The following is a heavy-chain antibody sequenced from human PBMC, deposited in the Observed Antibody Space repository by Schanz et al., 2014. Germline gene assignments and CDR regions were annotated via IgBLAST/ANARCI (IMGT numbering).Heavy chain of an antibody. J-gene: IGHJ4*02. V-gene: IGHV3-33*01. CDR1: GFTFSSYG. CDR3: ARANYRRKINFDY. CDR2: IWYDENNK. Sequence: QVQLVESGGGVVQFGRSLRLSCVASGFTFSSYGMHWVRQAPGKGLEWVAVIWYDENNKYYADSVKGRFTMSRDNSKNTLYLQMNSLRAEDRAVYYCARANYRRKINFDYWGRGTLVTVSS. D-gene: IGHD3-10*01.